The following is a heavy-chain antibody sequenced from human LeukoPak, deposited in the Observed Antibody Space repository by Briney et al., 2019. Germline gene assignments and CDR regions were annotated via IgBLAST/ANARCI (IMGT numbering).Heavy chain of an antibody. CDR1: GGSISSSSYY. D-gene: IGHD2-15*01. CDR2: IYYSGST. V-gene: IGHV4-39*07. Sequence: SETLSLTCTVSGGSISSSSYYWGWIRQPPGKGLEWIGSIYYSGSTYYNPSLKSRVTISVDTSKNQFSLKLSSVTAADTAEYYCARLVVVVAATRWFDPWGQGTLVTVSS. CDR3: ARLVVVVAATRWFDP. J-gene: IGHJ5*02.